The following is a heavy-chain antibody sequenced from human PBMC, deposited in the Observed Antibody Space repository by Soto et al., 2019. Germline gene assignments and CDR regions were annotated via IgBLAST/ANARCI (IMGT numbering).Heavy chain of an antibody. D-gene: IGHD6-6*01. Sequence: GGSLRLSCAASAFTFSNYAMHWVRQAPGRGLEWVALIWYDGSKKYYADSVKGRFTISRDNPKNTLYLEMSTLRAEDTAIYYCARGSGDEQVVSLCDYWGQGTLVTVSS. CDR1: AFTFSNYA. V-gene: IGHV3-33*01. J-gene: IGHJ4*02. CDR2: IWYDGSKK. CDR3: ARGSGDEQVVSLCDY.